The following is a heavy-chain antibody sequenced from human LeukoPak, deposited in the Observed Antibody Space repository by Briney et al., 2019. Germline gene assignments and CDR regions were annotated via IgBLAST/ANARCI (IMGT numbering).Heavy chain of an antibody. CDR2: IDYSGST. Sequence: SETLALTCTVSGGSISSSTYYWGWIRQPPGKGLEWMGTIDYSGSTFYNASLKSRVTISVDTSKNQFSLKVNSVTAADTAVYYCARLGQRGLCSGRTCYSDYWGQGTLVIVSS. D-gene: IGHD2-15*01. CDR3: ARLGQRGLCSGRTCYSDY. J-gene: IGHJ4*02. CDR1: GGSISSSTYY. V-gene: IGHV4-39*01.